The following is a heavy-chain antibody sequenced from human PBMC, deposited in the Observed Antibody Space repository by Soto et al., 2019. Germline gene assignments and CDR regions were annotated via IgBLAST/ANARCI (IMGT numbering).Heavy chain of an antibody. V-gene: IGHV3-30*10. CDR2: ISYDGSSK. J-gene: IGHJ4*02. CDR3: ARDLGSMQYLGMGY. Sequence: QVQLVESGGGVVQPGRSLRLSCSASGFTFSSYAMHWVRQAPGKGLEWVAVISYDGSSKSYTDSVKGRFTISRDNSKNTLFLQMDSLRPEDTAVFYCARDLGSMQYLGMGYWGQGITVTVSS. CDR1: GFTFSSYA. D-gene: IGHD2-2*01.